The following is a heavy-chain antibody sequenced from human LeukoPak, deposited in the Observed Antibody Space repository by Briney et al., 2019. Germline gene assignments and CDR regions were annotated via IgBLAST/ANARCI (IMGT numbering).Heavy chain of an antibody. D-gene: IGHD2-15*01. CDR2: ISSSGDFI. Sequence: GGSLRLSCAASEFAFSRYSMSWVRQAPGKGLQWVSSISSSGDFISYADSVKGRFTISRDNARNSLYLQMNSLRAEDTAMYYCARSLKWYCSGGSCYSAPSTSDFNWFDPWGQGTLVTVSS. V-gene: IGHV3-21*01. CDR1: EFAFSRYS. CDR3: ARSLKWYCSGGSCYSAPSTSDFNWFDP. J-gene: IGHJ5*02.